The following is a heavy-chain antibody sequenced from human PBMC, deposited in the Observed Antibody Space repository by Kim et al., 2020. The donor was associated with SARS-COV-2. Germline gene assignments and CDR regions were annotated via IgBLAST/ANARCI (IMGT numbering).Heavy chain of an antibody. CDR3: AKDSGMVREDYGMDV. CDR1: GFTFDDYA. V-gene: IGHV3-9*01. CDR2: ISWNSGTI. Sequence: GGSLRLSCAASGFTFDDYAMHWVRQAPGKGLEWVSGISWNSGTIGYADSVKGRFTISRDNAKNSLYPQMNSLRAEDTALYYCAKDSGMVREDYGMDVWGQGTTVTVSS. J-gene: IGHJ6*02. D-gene: IGHD3-10*01.